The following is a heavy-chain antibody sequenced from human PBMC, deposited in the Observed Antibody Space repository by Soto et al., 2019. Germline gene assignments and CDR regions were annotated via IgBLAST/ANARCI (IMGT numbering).Heavy chain of an antibody. D-gene: IGHD2-2*02. CDR1: GDSVSSNSAA. V-gene: IGHV6-1*01. Sequence: QTLSLTCAISGDSVSSNSAAWNWIRQSPSRGLEWLGRTYYRSKWYNDYAVSVKSRITINPDTSKNQFSLQLNSVTPEDTAVYYCAREEYCSSTSCYIGDYYGMDVWGQGTTVTVSS. J-gene: IGHJ6*02. CDR2: TYYRSKWYN. CDR3: AREEYCSSTSCYIGDYYGMDV.